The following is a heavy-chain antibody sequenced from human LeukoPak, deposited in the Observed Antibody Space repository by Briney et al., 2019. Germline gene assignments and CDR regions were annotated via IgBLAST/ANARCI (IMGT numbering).Heavy chain of an antibody. CDR2: IKSKTDGGTT. J-gene: IGHJ4*02. D-gene: IGHD3-10*01. Sequence: GGSLRLSCAASGFTFSNAWMSWVRQAPGKGLEWVGRIKSKTDGGTTDYAAPVKGRFTISRDDSKSIAYLQMNSLKIEDTAVYYCTRDEYGSGTPHFDYWGQGTLVTVST. V-gene: IGHV3-15*01. CDR3: TRDEYGSGTPHFDY. CDR1: GFTFSNAW.